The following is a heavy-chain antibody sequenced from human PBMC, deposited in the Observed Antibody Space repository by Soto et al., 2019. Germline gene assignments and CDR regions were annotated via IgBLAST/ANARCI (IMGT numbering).Heavy chain of an antibody. J-gene: IGHJ6*02. CDR3: TTEGEDSYGYYYYGMDV. Sequence: VGSLRLSCAASGFTFSNAWMSWVRQAPVNGLEWVGRIKSKTDGGTTDYAAPVKGRFTISRDDSKNTLYLQMNSLKTEDTAVYYCTTEGEDSYGYYYYGMDVWGQGTTVTVSS. D-gene: IGHD5-18*01. CDR2: IKSKTDGGTT. CDR1: GFTFSNAW. V-gene: IGHV3-15*01.